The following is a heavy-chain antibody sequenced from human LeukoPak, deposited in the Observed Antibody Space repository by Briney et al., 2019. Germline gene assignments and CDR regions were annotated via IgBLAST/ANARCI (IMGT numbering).Heavy chain of an antibody. D-gene: IGHD3-3*01. CDR3: AKLGNYDLMIDY. V-gene: IGHV4-4*07. CDR2: IYTSGST. CDR1: GGSISSYY. J-gene: IGHJ4*02. Sequence: SETLSLTCSVSGGSISSYYWSWIRQPAGKGLEWIGRIYTSGSTNYNPSLKSRVTMSVDTSKNQFSLKLSSVTAADTAVYYCAKLGNYDLMIDYWGQGTLVTVSS.